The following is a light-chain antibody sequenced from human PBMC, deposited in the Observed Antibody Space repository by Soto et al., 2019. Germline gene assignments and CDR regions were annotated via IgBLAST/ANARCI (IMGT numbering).Light chain of an antibody. CDR2: EVS. CDR1: SSDVGGYNY. CDR3: SSYADNNIRV. J-gene: IGLJ1*01. Sequence: QSVLTQPPSSSGSPGQSVTISCTGTSSDVGGYNYVAWYQQHPGKAPKLMIYEVSKRPSGVPDRFSGSKSGNTASLTVSGLQAEDEADYYWSSYADNNIRVFGTGPKVTVL. V-gene: IGLV2-8*01.